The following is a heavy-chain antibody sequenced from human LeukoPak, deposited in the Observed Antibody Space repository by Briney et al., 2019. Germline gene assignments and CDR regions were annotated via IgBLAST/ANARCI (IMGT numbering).Heavy chain of an antibody. V-gene: IGHV1-2*02. Sequence: ASVKVSCKASGYTFTGYYMHWVRQAPGQGVEWMGWINPNSGGTNYAQKFQGRVTMTRDTSISTAYMELSRLRSDDTAVYYCAREDSPPREYYYYYGLDVWGQGTTVTVSS. CDR3: AREDSPPREYYYYYGLDV. CDR2: INPNSGGT. J-gene: IGHJ6*02. CDR1: GYTFTGYY.